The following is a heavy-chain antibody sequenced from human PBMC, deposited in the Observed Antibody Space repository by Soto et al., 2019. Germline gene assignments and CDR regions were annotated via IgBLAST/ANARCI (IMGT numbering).Heavy chain of an antibody. V-gene: IGHV5-51*01. J-gene: IGHJ6*02. CDR2: IYPGDSDT. CDR1: GYTFANSW. Sequence: GESLKISCKGSGYTFANSWIGWVRQTPGKGLEWMGIIYPGDSDTRYSPSFQGQVTISADKSISTAYLQWSRLKASDTAVYYCASPTQPAYYYYGMDAWGQGTAVTVSS. CDR3: ASPTQPAYYYYGMDA.